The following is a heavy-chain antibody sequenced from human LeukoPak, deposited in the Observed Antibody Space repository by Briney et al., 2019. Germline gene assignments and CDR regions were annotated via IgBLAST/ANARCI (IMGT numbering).Heavy chain of an antibody. CDR3: AGSTGSLSSFDP. CDR1: GYTFTSYG. V-gene: IGHV1-18*01. Sequence: ASVKVSCKASGYTFTSYGISWVRQAPGQGLEWMGWISAYNGNTNYAQKLQGRVTTTTDTSTSTAYMELRSLRSDDTAVYYCAGSTGSLSSFDPWGQGTLVTVSS. J-gene: IGHJ5*02. D-gene: IGHD3-10*01. CDR2: ISAYNGNT.